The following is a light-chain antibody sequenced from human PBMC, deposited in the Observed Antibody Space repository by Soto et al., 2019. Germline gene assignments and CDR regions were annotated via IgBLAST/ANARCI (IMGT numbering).Light chain of an antibody. CDR3: SSYTSDTTVV. CDR1: SSDVGGYNY. Sequence: QSALTQPASVSGSPGQSITISCTGTSSDVGGYNYVSWYQQEPGKAPKLMICDVSNRPSGVSNRFSGSKSGNTASLTISGLQAEDEADYYCSSYTSDTTVVFGTGTKVTVL. V-gene: IGLV2-14*01. CDR2: DVS. J-gene: IGLJ1*01.